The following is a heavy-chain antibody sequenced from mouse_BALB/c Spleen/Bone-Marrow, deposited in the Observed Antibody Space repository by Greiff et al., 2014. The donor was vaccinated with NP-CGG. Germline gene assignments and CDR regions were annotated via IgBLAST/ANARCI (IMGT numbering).Heavy chain of an antibody. V-gene: IGHV14-3*02. Sequence: EVQLQQSGAELVKPGASVKLSCTASGFNIKDTYMHWVKQRPEQGLEWIGRIDPANGNTKYDPKFQGKATITVDTSSNAAYLQLSSLTSEDTAVYYCARWLLPYGLDYWGQGTSVTVSS. CDR2: IDPANGNT. CDR3: ARWLLPYGLDY. D-gene: IGHD2-2*01. CDR1: GFNIKDTY. J-gene: IGHJ4*01.